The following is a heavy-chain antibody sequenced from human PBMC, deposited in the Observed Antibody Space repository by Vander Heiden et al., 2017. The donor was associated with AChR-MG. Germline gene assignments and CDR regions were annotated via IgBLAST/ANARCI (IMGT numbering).Heavy chain of an antibody. Sequence: QVQLQQWGAGLLKPSETLSLSCAVYGGSFSGYYWGGIRQPPGKGLERSGEINQRGTTNYSPSPKTRVTISVDTSKNQFSLKLSSVTAADTAVYYCASARDGSGYYRWHYYYGMDVWGQGTTVTVSS. CDR1: GGSFSGYY. CDR2: INQRGTT. CDR3: ASARDGSGYYRWHYYYGMDV. J-gene: IGHJ6*02. D-gene: IGHD3-22*01. V-gene: IGHV4-34*01.